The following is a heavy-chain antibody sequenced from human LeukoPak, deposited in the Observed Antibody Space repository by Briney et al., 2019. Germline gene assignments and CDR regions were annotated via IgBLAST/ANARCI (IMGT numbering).Heavy chain of an antibody. CDR3: ARATPGGIVVVPAAGFDY. V-gene: IGHV4-30-2*01. CDR1: GGSISSGGYY. D-gene: IGHD2-2*01. CDR2: TYHSGST. J-gene: IGHJ4*02. Sequence: SETLSLTCTVSGGSISSGGYYWSWIRQPPGKGLEWIGYTYHSGSTYYNPSLKSRVTISVDRSKNQFSLKLSSVTAADTAVYYCARATPGGIVVVPAAGFDYWGQGTLVTVSS.